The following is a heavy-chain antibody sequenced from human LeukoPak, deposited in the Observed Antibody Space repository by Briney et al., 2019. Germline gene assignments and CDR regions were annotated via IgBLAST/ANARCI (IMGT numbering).Heavy chain of an antibody. CDR2: IGGSGTGT. CDR1: GFTFSSYY. V-gene: IGHV3-23*01. J-gene: IGHJ4*02. Sequence: AGGSLGLSCAASGFTFSSYYMSWVRQAPGKGLEWVSAIGGSGTGTYYADSVKGRFTISRDNSKNTLYLQMNSLRAEDTAVYYCVKDETGSSWYNWGQGTLVTVSS. CDR3: VKDETGSSWYN. D-gene: IGHD6-13*01.